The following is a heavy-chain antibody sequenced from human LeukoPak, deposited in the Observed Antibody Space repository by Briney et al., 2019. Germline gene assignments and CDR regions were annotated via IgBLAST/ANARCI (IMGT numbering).Heavy chain of an antibody. J-gene: IGHJ4*02. D-gene: IGHD3/OR15-3a*01. CDR3: ARASEGTGPYDY. Sequence: ASVKVSCKASGYTFTSYGISWVRQAPGQGLEWMGWISAYNGNTNYAQKLQGRATMTTDTSTSTAYMELRSLRSDDTAVYYCARASEGTGPYDYWGQGTLVTVSS. V-gene: IGHV1-18*01. CDR2: ISAYNGNT. CDR1: GYTFTSYG.